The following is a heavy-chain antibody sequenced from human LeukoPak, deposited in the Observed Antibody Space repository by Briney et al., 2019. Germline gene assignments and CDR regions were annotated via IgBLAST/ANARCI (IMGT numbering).Heavy chain of an antibody. CDR1: GGTFSSYA. Sequence: SVKVSCKASGGTFSSYAISWVRQAPGQGLEWMGGIIPIFGTANYAQKFQGRVTITTDKSTSTAYMELSSLRSEDTAVYYCAREGGHGGYLDYWGQGTPVTVSS. CDR3: AREGGHGGYLDY. D-gene: IGHD3-10*01. V-gene: IGHV1-69*05. J-gene: IGHJ4*02. CDR2: IIPIFGTA.